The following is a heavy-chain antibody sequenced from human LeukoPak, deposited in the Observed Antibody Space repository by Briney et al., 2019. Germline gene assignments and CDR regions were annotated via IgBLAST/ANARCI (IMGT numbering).Heavy chain of an antibody. V-gene: IGHV1-18*01. CDR1: GYTFTSYG. J-gene: IGHJ5*02. CDR2: ISAYNGNT. CDR3: ASSQLPTGGYWFDP. D-gene: IGHD5-18*01. Sequence: ASVKVSCKASGYTFTSYGISWVRQAPGQGLEWMGWISAYNGNTNYAQKLQGRVTMTTDTSTSTAYMELRSLRSDDTAVYYCASSQLPTGGYWFDPWGQGTLVTVSS.